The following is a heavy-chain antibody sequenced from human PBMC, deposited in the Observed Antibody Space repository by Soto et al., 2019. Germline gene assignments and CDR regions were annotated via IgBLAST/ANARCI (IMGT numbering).Heavy chain of an antibody. J-gene: IGHJ3*01. CDR1: GYSSTSYW. D-gene: IGHD6-6*01. CDR3: ARLPEYRWYAFDF. Sequence: GESLNISCKGSGYSSTSYWIGSLRQMPGKGLEWMAIIYPGDSDTRYSPSFQAQVTISADKSISTAYLQWSSLKASDTAMYYCARLPEYRWYAFDFWGQGTMATVS. V-gene: IGHV5-51*01. CDR2: IYPGDSDT.